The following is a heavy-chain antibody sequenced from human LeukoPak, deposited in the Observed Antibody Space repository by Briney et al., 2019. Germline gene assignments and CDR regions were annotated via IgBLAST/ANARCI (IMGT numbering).Heavy chain of an antibody. CDR3: ARGLGVSADAPTYHDYVWGSYRPSDY. Sequence: ASVKVSCKASGYTFTSYDINWVRQATGQGLEWMGWMNPNSGNTGYAQKFQGRVTMTRNTSISTAYMELSSLRSEDTAVYYCARGLGVSADAPTYHDYVWGSYRPSDYWGQGTLVTVSS. V-gene: IGHV1-8*01. D-gene: IGHD3-16*02. J-gene: IGHJ4*02. CDR2: MNPNSGNT. CDR1: GYTFTSYD.